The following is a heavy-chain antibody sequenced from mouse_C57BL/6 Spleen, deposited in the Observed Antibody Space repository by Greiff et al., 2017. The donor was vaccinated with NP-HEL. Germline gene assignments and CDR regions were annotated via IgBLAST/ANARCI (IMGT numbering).Heavy chain of an antibody. J-gene: IGHJ1*03. CDR2: IDPSDSYT. Sequence: VQLQQSGAELVMPGASVKLSCKASGYTFTSYWMHWVKQRPGQGLEWIGEIDPSDSYTNYNQKFKGKSTLTVDKSSSTAYMQLSSLTSEDSAVYYCARSCYYGSSISYWYFDVWGTGTTVTVSS. D-gene: IGHD1-1*01. V-gene: IGHV1-69*01. CDR1: GYTFTSYW. CDR3: ARSCYYGSSISYWYFDV.